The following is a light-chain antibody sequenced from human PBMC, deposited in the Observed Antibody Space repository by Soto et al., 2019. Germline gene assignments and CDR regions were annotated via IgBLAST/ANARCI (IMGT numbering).Light chain of an antibody. CDR3: QQHGSSPPYT. Sequence: EVVLTQSPGTLSLSPGERATLSCRASQSLSGSYLAWYQQKPGQAPRLLIYGASNRATGIPDRFSGSGSGTDFTLTISRLEPEDFAVYYCQQHGSSPPYTFGQGTKLEIK. CDR1: QSLSGSY. V-gene: IGKV3-20*01. CDR2: GAS. J-gene: IGKJ2*01.